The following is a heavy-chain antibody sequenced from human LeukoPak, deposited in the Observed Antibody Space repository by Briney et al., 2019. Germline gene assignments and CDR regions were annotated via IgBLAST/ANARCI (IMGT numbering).Heavy chain of an antibody. CDR2: ISSSSTTI. CDR3: ARDPDRGGGFDY. CDR1: GFTLSDYY. D-gene: IGHD2-15*01. Sequence: KPGGSLRLSCAASGFTLSDYYMNWIRQTAGKGPEWVSYISSSSTTIYYADSVKGRFTISRDNVQNSLYLQMNSLRAEDTAVYYCARDPDRGGGFDYWGQGTLVTASS. V-gene: IGHV3-11*04. J-gene: IGHJ4*02.